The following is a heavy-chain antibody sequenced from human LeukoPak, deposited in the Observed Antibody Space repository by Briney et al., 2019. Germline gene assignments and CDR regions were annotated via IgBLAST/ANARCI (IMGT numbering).Heavy chain of an antibody. CDR2: TYYRSKWYN. D-gene: IGHD3-10*01. Sequence: SQTLSLTCAISGDSASSNSAAWTWIRQSPSRGLEWLGSTYYRSKWYNDYAISVKSRITINPETSKNQFSLQLNSVTPEDTAVYYCARDRDFGSGVDPWGQGTLVTVSS. J-gene: IGHJ5*02. CDR1: GDSASSNSAA. CDR3: ARDRDFGSGVDP. V-gene: IGHV6-1*01.